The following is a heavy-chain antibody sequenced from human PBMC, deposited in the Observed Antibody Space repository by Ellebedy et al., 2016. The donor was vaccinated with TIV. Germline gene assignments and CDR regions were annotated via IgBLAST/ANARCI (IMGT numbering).Heavy chain of an antibody. D-gene: IGHD4-17*01. CDR2: IRQGGSAK. CDR1: GFSFSSDW. J-gene: IGHJ3*02. CDR3: ATDGSYGDYLSPTHAFVI. Sequence: GESLKISCGASGFSFSSDWMRWLRPPPGKGLEWVANIRQGGSAKYYVDSVKGRVTISRDDAKNSLYLHLNILRAEDTAMYYCATDGSYGDYLSPTHAFVIWGQGTMVTVSS. V-gene: IGHV3-7*01.